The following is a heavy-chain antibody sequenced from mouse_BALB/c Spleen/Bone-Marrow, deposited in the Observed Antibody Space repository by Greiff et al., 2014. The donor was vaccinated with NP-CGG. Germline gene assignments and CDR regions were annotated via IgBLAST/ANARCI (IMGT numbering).Heavy chain of an antibody. V-gene: IGHV1S56*01. D-gene: IGHD1-1*01. J-gene: IGHJ3*01. CDR1: GYTFTSYY. CDR2: IYPGNVNT. Sequence: VQLVESGPELVKPGASVRISCKASGYTFTSYYIHWVKQRPGQGLEWIGWIYPGNVNTKYNEKFKGKATLTADKSSSTAYMQLSSLTSEDSAVYFCARDDCGSSAFAYWGQGTLVTVSA. CDR3: ARDDCGSSAFAY.